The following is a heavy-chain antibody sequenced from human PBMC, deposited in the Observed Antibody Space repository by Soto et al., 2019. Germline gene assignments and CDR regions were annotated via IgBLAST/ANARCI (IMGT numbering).Heavy chain of an antibody. CDR1: GGTFSSYA. CDR2: IIPIFGTA. D-gene: IGHD3-10*01. J-gene: IGHJ5*02. Sequence: ASVKVSCKASGGTFSSYAINWVRQAPGQGLEWMGGIIPIFGTANYAQKFQGRVSITADESTTTAYMELSSLRSEDTAVYYCASGPLVRGNWNWFDPWGQGTLVTVSS. V-gene: IGHV1-69*13. CDR3: ASGPLVRGNWNWFDP.